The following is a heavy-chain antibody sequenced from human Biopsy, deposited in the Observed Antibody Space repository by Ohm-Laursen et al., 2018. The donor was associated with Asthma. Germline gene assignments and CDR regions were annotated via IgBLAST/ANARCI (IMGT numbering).Heavy chain of an antibody. CDR3: ASDFPKDYVRYNFQF. J-gene: IGHJ4*02. D-gene: IGHD4-17*01. V-gene: IGHV1-24*01. Sequence: SSVKVSCNAPGGTFSNFAISWVRQAPGQGLEWMGGHDHEEGGTVNARRFQGRVTMTEDTSTDTAYMELSSLSSDDTAVYYCASDFPKDYVRYNFQFWGQGALVTVSS. CDR1: GGTFSNFA. CDR2: HDHEEGGT.